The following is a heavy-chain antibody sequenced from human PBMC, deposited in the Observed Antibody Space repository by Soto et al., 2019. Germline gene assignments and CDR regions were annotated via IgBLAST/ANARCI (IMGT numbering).Heavy chain of an antibody. V-gene: IGHV3-11*03. CDR3: ATGQQVRMADI. CDR2: ISSDSSDT. Sequence: QGQLLESGGGLVKPGESLRLSCAASGFTVRGYYMGWIRQPPGKGLEWISYISSDSSDTNHADSVKGRFTISRDNAKNSLYLQMNRLRAEDTAVYFCATGQQVRMADIWGQGTMVTVSS. CDR1: GFTVRGYY. D-gene: IGHD6-13*01. J-gene: IGHJ3*02.